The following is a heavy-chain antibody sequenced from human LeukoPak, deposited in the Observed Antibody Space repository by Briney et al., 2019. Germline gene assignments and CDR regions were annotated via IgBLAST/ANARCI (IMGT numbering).Heavy chain of an antibody. V-gene: IGHV4-39*07. Sequence: SETLSLTCIVSGASISSSNYYWGWIRQPPGKGLEWIGTIYYSGNTYYNPSLKSRVNISEDTSKNQFSLKLSSVTAADTAVYYCARDHPIPGTDAFDIWDQGTMVTVSS. J-gene: IGHJ3*02. D-gene: IGHD1-26*01. CDR2: IYYSGNT. CDR3: ARDHPIPGTDAFDI. CDR1: GASISSSNYY.